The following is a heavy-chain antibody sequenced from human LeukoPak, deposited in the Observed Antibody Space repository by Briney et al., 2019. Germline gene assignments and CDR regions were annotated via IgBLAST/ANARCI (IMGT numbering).Heavy chain of an antibody. V-gene: IGHV3-64D*06. CDR2: INYNGGGT. D-gene: IGHD1-26*01. CDR1: GFTFISST. Sequence: GGSLRLSGSALGFTFISSTMHWFRQAPGKGLEFVSTINYNGGGTYYADSVKGRFTISRDNSKNTLYLQMSGLTTEDTAVYYCLKDLSGGHAFVIWGQGTMVTVSS. CDR3: LKDLSGGHAFVI. J-gene: IGHJ3*02.